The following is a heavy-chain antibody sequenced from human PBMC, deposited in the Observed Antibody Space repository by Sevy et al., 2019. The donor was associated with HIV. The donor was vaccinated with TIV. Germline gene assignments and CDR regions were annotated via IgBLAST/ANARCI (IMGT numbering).Heavy chain of an antibody. V-gene: IGHV5-51*01. D-gene: IGHD3-10*01. J-gene: IGHJ6*02. CDR3: ARGYGSGSYYMGMDV. CDR1: GYSFTSYW. Sequence: GESLKISCKGSGYSFTSYWIGWVRQMSGKGLEWMGIIYPGDSDTRYSPSFQGQVTISADKSISTAYLQWSSLKASDTAMYYCARGYGSGSYYMGMDVWGQGTTVTVSS. CDR2: IYPGDSDT.